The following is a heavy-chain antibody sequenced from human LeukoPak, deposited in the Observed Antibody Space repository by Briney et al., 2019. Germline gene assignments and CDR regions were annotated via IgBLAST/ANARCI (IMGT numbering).Heavy chain of an antibody. Sequence: ASVKVSCKASGYTFTSYGISWVRQAPGQGLEWMGWISAYNGNTNYAQKLQGRVTMTTDTSTSTAYMELRGLRSDDTAVYYCARDRYGYDSRGYYNFDYWGQGTLVTVSS. CDR2: ISAYNGNT. J-gene: IGHJ4*02. D-gene: IGHD3-22*01. CDR3: ARDRYGYDSRGYYNFDY. CDR1: GYTFTSYG. V-gene: IGHV1-18*01.